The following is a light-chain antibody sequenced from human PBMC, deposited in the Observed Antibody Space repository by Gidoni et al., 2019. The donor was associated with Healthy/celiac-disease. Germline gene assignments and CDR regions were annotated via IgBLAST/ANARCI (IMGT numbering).Light chain of an antibody. CDR3: QACDSSTAVV. CDR2: QDS. J-gene: IGLJ2*01. V-gene: IGLV3-1*01. CDR1: KVGDNY. Sequence: SCELTQPPSVSVSPGQTASITGSGDKVGDNYACWYQQKQGQSPVLVIYQDSTRPSGIPERFSGSNSVNTATLTISGNQAMDEADYYCQACDSSTAVVFGGGTKLTVL.